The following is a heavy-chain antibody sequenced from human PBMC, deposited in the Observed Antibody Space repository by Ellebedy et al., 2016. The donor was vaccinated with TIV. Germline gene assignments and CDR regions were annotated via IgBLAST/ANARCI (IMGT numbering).Heavy chain of an antibody. D-gene: IGHD7-27*01. J-gene: IGHJ4*01. Sequence: GESLKISCKGFGYSFASYWITWVRQMPGKGLEWMGKIDPSDSYADYSPSFQGHVTISADKSINTAYLQWSSLTASDTAIYYCARQPKTQWGQKYDYWGHGTQVTVSS. CDR2: IDPSDSYA. CDR3: ARQPKTQWGQKYDY. V-gene: IGHV5-10-1*01. CDR1: GYSFASYW.